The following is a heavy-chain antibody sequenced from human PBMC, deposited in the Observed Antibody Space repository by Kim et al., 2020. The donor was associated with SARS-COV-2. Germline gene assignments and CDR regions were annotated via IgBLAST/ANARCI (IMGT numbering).Heavy chain of an antibody. V-gene: IGHV7-4-1*02. Sequence: ASVKVSCKASGYTFTSYAMNWVRQAPGQGLEWMGWINTNTGNPTYAQGFTGRFVFSLDTSVSTAYLQISSLKAEDTAIYYCARDRRTTIFGVVVAVSSWFDPLGQGTLVTVSS. J-gene: IGHJ5*02. CDR2: INTNTGNP. CDR3: ARDRRTTIFGVVVAVSSWFDP. D-gene: IGHD3-3*01. CDR1: GYTFTSYA.